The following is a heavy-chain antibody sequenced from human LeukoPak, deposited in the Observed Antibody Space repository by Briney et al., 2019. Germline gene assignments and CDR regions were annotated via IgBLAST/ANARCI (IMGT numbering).Heavy chain of an antibody. D-gene: IGHD4-17*01. Sequence: PGGFLRLSCAASGFTFSSYSMNWVRQAPGKGLEWVSSISSDSSYIYYADAVHGRFTVSRDNAKYSLYLQMNSLRAEDTAVYYCVRGSYGAYDYWGQGSLVTVSS. CDR3: VRGSYGAYDY. V-gene: IGHV3-21*01. J-gene: IGHJ4*02. CDR1: GFTFSSYS. CDR2: ISSDSSYI.